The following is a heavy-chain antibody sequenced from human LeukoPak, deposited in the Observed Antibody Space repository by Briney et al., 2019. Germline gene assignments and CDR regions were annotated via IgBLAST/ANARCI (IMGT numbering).Heavy chain of an antibody. CDR3: AKDVIRGAISYFES. J-gene: IGHJ4*02. Sequence: PGRSLRLSCAASGFTFSSYSMHWVRQAPGKGLEWVAVISYDGSNKYYADSVKGRFTISRDNSKNTLYLQVSSLRAEDTAVYYCAKDVIRGAISYFESWGQGTLVAVSS. D-gene: IGHD3-10*01. CDR2: ISYDGSNK. V-gene: IGHV3-30-3*01. CDR1: GFTFSSYS.